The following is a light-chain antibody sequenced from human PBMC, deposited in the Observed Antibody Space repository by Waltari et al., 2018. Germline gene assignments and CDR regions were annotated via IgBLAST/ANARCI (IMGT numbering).Light chain of an antibody. V-gene: IGKV1-16*01. J-gene: IGKJ4*01. CDR3: QQYHYYPYT. Sequence: DIQMTQSPSSLSASVGDRVTITCRASQAISNYLVCFQQKPGKAPKSLIHAASSLQSGVPARFSGSGSGTDFTLTISSLQPEDFATYYGQQYHYYPYTFGGGTKVEIK. CDR2: AAS. CDR1: QAISNY.